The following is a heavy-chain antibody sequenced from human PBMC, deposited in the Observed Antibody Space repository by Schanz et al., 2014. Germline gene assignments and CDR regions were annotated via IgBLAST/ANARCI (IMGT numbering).Heavy chain of an antibody. CDR3: AKSQGSSFDS. J-gene: IGHJ4*02. V-gene: IGHV3-23*04. CDR2: FNDGGVNK. CDR1: GFTFSSYA. Sequence: EVQLVDSGGGLVKPGGSLRLSCAASGFTFSSYAMSWVRQAPGKGLEWVSSFNDGGVNKYYADSVKGRFTISSDNSKSTLYLQMSSLRAEDTAVYYCAKSQGSSFDSWGQGTLVTVSS. D-gene: IGHD6-13*01.